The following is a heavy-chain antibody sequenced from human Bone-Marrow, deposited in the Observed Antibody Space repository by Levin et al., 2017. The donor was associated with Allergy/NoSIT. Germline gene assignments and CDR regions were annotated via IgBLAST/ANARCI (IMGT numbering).Heavy chain of an antibody. J-gene: IGHJ3*02. CDR3: ARDGSYYYDSSGSHGAFDI. V-gene: IGHV4-39*07. D-gene: IGHD3-22*01. Sequence: PSETLSLTCTVSGGSISSSSYYWGWIRQPPGKGLEWIGSIYKSGSTYYNPSLKSRVTISVDTSKNQFSLKLSSVTAADTAVYYCARDGSYYYDSSGSHGAFDIWGQGTMVTVSS. CDR2: IYKSGST. CDR1: GGSISSSSYY.